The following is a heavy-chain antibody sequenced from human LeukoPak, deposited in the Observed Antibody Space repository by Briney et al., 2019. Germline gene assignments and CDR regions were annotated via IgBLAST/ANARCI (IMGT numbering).Heavy chain of an antibody. CDR2: INPNSGGT. CDR3: ARSGGEAMVTPFDY. CDR1: GYTFTGYY. V-gene: IGHV1-2*02. D-gene: IGHD5-18*01. Sequence: GASVKVSCKASGYTFTGYYMHWVRQAPGQGLEWMGWINPNSGGTNYAQKFQGRVTMTRDTSISTAYMELSSLRSEDTAVYYCARSGGEAMVTPFDYWGQGTLVTVSS. J-gene: IGHJ4*02.